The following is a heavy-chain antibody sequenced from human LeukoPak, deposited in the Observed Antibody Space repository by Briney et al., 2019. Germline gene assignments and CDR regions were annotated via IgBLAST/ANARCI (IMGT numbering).Heavy chain of an antibody. D-gene: IGHD3-22*01. CDR3: ARDRGRRRITMILVVSSTFDY. CDR1: GGSISSYY. V-gene: IGHV4-4*08. Sequence: SETLSLTCTVSGGSISSYYWSWIRQPPGKGLDSNGYSYYSGSTNYNPSLKSRVTISVDTSKNQFSLKLSSVTAADTAVYYCARDRGRRRITMILVVSSTFDYWGQGTLVTVSS. CDR2: SYYSGST. J-gene: IGHJ4*02.